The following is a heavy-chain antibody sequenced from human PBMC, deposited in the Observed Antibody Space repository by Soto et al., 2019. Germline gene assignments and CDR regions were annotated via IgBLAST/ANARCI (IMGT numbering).Heavy chain of an antibody. Sequence: QLQLQESGSGLVKPSQTLSLTCAVSGGSISSGGYSWSWIRQPPGKGLEWIGYIYHSGSTYYNPFLXSXAXKXXDRSKNQFPQKLSSVNAADTAVYYCAGGKVVAIAYWGQGTLVTVSS. CDR3: AGGKVVAIAY. CDR2: IYHSGST. CDR1: GGSISSGGYS. D-gene: IGHD2-15*01. V-gene: IGHV4-30-2*01. J-gene: IGHJ4*02.